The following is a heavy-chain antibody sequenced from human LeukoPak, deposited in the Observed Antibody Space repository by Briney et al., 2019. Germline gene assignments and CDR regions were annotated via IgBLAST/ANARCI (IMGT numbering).Heavy chain of an antibody. J-gene: IGHJ4*02. D-gene: IGHD3-22*01. V-gene: IGHV3-43D*03. Sequence: AGGSLRLSCAASGFTCDDSAMHWVRQAPGKGLEWVSLISWDGSTTYYADSMKGRFTISRDNSKNSLYLQMNSLRVEDTALYYCAKDTDSSGYYSGYFDYWGQGTLVTVSS. CDR3: AKDTDSSGYYSGYFDY. CDR1: GFTCDDSA. CDR2: ISWDGSTT.